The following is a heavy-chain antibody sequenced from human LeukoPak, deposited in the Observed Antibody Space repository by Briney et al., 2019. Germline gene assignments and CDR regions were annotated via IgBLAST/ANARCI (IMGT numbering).Heavy chain of an antibody. CDR3: AKGTIAAAGTDCDY. V-gene: IGHV3-23*01. Sequence: PGGSLRLSCAASGFTFSSYAMSWVRQAPGKGLEWVSAISGRDGYTYYADSVKGRLTISRDNSKDTLFLHMSSLRAEDTAVYYCAKGTIAAAGTDCDYWGQGAQVTVPS. CDR2: ISGRDGYT. J-gene: IGHJ4*02. D-gene: IGHD6-13*01. CDR1: GFTFSSYA.